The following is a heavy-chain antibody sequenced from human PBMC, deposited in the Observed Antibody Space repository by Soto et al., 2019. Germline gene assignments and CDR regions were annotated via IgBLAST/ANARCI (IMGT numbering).Heavy chain of an antibody. Sequence: HXETMALTCAVYGGSLSGYYWSWIRQPPGKGLDWIGEINHSGSTNYNPSLKSRVTISVDTSKNQFSLKLSSVTAADTAVYYCARGPLRYFDWLPDTWGQGTLVTVSS. CDR2: INHSGST. V-gene: IGHV4-34*01. CDR3: ARGPLRYFDWLPDT. J-gene: IGHJ4*02. D-gene: IGHD3-9*01. CDR1: GGSLSGYY.